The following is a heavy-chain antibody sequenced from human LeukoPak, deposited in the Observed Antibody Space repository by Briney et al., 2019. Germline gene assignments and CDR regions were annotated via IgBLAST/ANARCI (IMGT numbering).Heavy chain of an antibody. Sequence: ASVKVSCKASGGTFSSYAISWVRQAPGQGLEWMGGVNPNRGDTASAMRFQGRVTMSRDTSINTVYMELSSLRSDDTAVYYCAGEYYSSSLKNVGDSWGQGTLVTVSS. CDR2: VNPNRGDT. J-gene: IGHJ4*02. V-gene: IGHV1-2*02. CDR3: AGEYYSSSLKNVGDS. D-gene: IGHD4-11*01. CDR1: GGTFSSYA.